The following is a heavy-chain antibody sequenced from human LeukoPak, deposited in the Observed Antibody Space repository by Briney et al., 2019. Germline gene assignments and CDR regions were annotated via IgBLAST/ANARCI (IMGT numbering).Heavy chain of an antibody. CDR1: GCTCNTYA. CDR3: ASRDVSNWYVFGA. V-gene: IGHV3-30*04. J-gene: IGHJ5*02. D-gene: IGHD5-24*01. Sequence: RTGGSLRLSCAASGCTCNTYAMNWVRQAPGKGLEWVALLSYGGTKKYYADSVKGRFTIFRDNSRNTLFLQMSSLGPDDTALYYCASRDVSNWYVFGAWGQGTLVTVSS. CDR2: LSYGGTKK.